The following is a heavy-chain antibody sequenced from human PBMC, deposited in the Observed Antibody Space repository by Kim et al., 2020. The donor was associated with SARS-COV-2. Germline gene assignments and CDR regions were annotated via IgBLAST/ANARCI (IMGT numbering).Heavy chain of an antibody. D-gene: IGHD2-15*01. CDR1: GGSISSSSYC. CDR2: IYYSGST. V-gene: IGHV4-39*02. CDR3: GGRTGRGATTNPPSYF. Sequence: SETLSLTCTVSGGSISSSSYCWCWLRQPPEKGLGWIGSIYYSGSTYYNPPHNSRTTTSVNTTKNHFSQKLSAVTAATTAVYYGGGRTGRGATTNPPSYF. J-gene: IGHJ1*01.